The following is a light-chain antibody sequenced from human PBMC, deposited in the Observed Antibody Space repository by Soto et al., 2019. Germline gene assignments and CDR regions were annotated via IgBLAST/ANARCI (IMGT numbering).Light chain of an antibody. Sequence: QPVLTQSPSASASLGASVKLTCTLSSGHSSYAIAWHQQQPEKGPRYLMKLNSDGSHSKGDGIPDRFSGSSSGAERYLTISSLQSEDEADYYCQTWGTGIPWAFGGGTKLTVL. CDR3: QTWGTGIPWA. CDR2: LNSDGSH. V-gene: IGLV4-69*01. J-gene: IGLJ3*02. CDR1: SGHSSYA.